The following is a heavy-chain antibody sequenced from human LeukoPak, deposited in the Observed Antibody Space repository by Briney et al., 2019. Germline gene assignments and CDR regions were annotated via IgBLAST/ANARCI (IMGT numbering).Heavy chain of an antibody. V-gene: IGHV3-23*01. CDR1: GFTFSSYA. J-gene: IGHJ4*02. Sequence: PGGSLRLSCAASGFTFSSYAMSWVRQAPGKGLEWVSAISGSGGSTYYADSAKGRFTISRDNSKNTLYLQMNSLRAEDTAVYYCAKDPRDYDSSGYYLYYFDYWGQGTLVTVSS. D-gene: IGHD3-22*01. CDR2: ISGSGGST. CDR3: AKDPRDYDSSGYYLYYFDY.